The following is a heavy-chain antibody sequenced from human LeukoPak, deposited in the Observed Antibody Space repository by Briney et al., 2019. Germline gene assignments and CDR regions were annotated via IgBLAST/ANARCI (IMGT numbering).Heavy chain of an antibody. J-gene: IGHJ4*02. CDR3: ARNSRVDTAMVF. Sequence: ASVKVSCKASGYTFISYGISWVRQAPGQGLEWMGWISAYNGNTNYAQKLQGRVTMTTDTSTSTAYMELRSLRSDDTAVYYCARNSRVDTAMVFWGQGTLVTVSS. CDR2: ISAYNGNT. V-gene: IGHV1-18*01. CDR1: GYTFISYG. D-gene: IGHD5-18*01.